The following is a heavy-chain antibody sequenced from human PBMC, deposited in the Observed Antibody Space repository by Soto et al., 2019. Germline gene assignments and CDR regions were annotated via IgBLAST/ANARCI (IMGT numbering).Heavy chain of an antibody. J-gene: IGHJ4*02. Sequence: QVQLVQSGAEVKKPGASVNVSCKSSGYTFTVYYMHWVRQAPGQGLEWMGWINPKSGGTMYPPKFQGRVTMTWDTSISTAYMALTRLRSDDRAVYYCARDLAKGGGSAGFDYWGQGTLVTVSS. D-gene: IGHD1-26*01. CDR2: INPKSGGT. CDR3: ARDLAKGGGSAGFDY. CDR1: GYTFTVYY. V-gene: IGHV1-2*02.